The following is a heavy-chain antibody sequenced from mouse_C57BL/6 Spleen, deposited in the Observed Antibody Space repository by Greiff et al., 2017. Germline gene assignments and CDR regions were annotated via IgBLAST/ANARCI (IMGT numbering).Heavy chain of an antibody. J-gene: IGHJ4*01. CDR2: ISYDGSN. D-gene: IGHD3-3*01. Sequence: EVQRVESGPGLVKPSQSLSLTCSVTGYSITSGYYWNWIRQFPGNKLEWMGYISYDGSNNYNPSLKNRISITRDTSKNQFFLKLNSVTTEDTATYYCARGGDVEAMDYWGQGTSVTVSS. CDR1: GYSITSGYY. CDR3: ARGGDVEAMDY. V-gene: IGHV3-6*01.